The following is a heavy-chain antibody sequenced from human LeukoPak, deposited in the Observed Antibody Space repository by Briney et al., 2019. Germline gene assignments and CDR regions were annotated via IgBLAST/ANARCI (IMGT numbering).Heavy chain of an antibody. CDR1: GYSFTSYW. CDR3: ARRSYSSSWYYFDY. J-gene: IGHJ4*02. CDR2: IYPGASDT. V-gene: IGHV5-51*01. D-gene: IGHD6-13*01. Sequence: GGSLKISCKCSGYSFTSYWIVWVRQMPGKGLEWMGIIYPGASDTRYSPSFQGQVTISADKSISTAYLQWSSLKASDTAMYYCARRSYSSSWYYFDYWGQGTLVTVSS.